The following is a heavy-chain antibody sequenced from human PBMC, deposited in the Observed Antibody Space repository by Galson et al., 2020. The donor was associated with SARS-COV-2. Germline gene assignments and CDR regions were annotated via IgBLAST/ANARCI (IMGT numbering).Heavy chain of an antibody. CDR3: ARSRNGYYFDY. CDR2: ISSSSSYT. V-gene: IGHV3-11*06. CDR1: GFTFSDYY. J-gene: IGHJ4*02. Sequence: SCAASGFTFSDYYMSWIRQAPGKGLEWVSYISSSSSYTNYADSVKGRFTISRDNAKNSLYLQMNSLRAEDTAVYYCARSRNGYYFDYWGQGTLVTVSS.